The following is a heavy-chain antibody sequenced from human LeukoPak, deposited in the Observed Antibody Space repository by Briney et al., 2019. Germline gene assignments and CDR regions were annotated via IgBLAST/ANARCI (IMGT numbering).Heavy chain of an antibody. V-gene: IGHV1-69*13. J-gene: IGHJ4*02. CDR2: IIPIFGTA. Sequence: ASVKVSCKASGGTFSSYAISWVRQAPGQGLEWMGGIIPIFGTANYAQKFQGRVTITADESTSTAYMELSSLRSEDTAVYYCARSKYSGGWYPAYWGQGTLVTVSS. CDR3: ARSKYSGGWYPAY. D-gene: IGHD6-19*01. CDR1: GGTFSSYA.